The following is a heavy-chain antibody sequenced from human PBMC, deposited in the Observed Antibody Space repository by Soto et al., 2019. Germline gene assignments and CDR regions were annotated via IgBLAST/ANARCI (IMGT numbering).Heavy chain of an antibody. D-gene: IGHD6-19*01. CDR1: GGSIRDTIYY. CDR2: IHYSGSP. Sequence: KTSETLSLTCTVSGGSIRDTIYYWGWIRQPPGKGLEWIGSIHYSGSPHYNPSLKSRVTISVDPSKSQFSLNLTSVTPADTSVYYCARHMRAVAAQLAYWGQGTVVTVSS. J-gene: IGHJ4*02. V-gene: IGHV4-39*01. CDR3: ARHMRAVAAQLAY.